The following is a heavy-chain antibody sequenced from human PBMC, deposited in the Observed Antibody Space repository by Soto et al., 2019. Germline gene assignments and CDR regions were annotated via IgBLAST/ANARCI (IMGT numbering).Heavy chain of an antibody. J-gene: IGHJ5*02. V-gene: IGHV3-11*01. CDR3: ARDGYCTNGVCYSHNWFDP. CDR2: ISSSGSTI. Sequence: GGSLRLSCAASGFTFSDYYMSWIRQAPGKGLEWVSNISSSGSTIYYADSVKGRSTISRDNAKNSLYLQMNSLRAEDTAVYYCARDGYCTNGVCYSHNWFDPWGQGTLVTVSS. CDR1: GFTFSDYY. D-gene: IGHD2-8*01.